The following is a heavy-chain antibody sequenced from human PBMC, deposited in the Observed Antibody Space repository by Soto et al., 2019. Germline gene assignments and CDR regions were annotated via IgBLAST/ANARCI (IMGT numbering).Heavy chain of an antibody. D-gene: IGHD3-3*01. CDR2: INPNSGGT. V-gene: IGHV1-2*02. Sequence: GASVKVSCKASGYTFTGYYMHWVRQAPGQGLEWMGWINPNSGGTNYAQKFQGRVTMTRDTSISTAYMELSRLRSDDTAVYYCARSSYYDFWSGNFDYWGQGTLVTVS. CDR3: ARSSYYDFWSGNFDY. J-gene: IGHJ4*02. CDR1: GYTFTGYY.